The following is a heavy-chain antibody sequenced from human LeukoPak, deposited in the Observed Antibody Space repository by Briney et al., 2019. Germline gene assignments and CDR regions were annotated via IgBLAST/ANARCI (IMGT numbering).Heavy chain of an antibody. Sequence: GGSLRLSCAASGFTFSSYSMNWVRQAPGKGLGWVSSISSSSSYIYCADSVKGRFTISRDNAKNSLYLQMNSLRAEDTAVYYCARPAHCGGDCYFDYWGQGTLVTVSS. CDR2: ISSSSSYI. D-gene: IGHD2-21*02. CDR1: GFTFSSYS. CDR3: ARPAHCGGDCYFDY. V-gene: IGHV3-21*01. J-gene: IGHJ4*02.